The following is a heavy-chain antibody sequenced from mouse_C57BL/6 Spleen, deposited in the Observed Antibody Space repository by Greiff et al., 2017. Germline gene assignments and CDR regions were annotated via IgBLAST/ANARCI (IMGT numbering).Heavy chain of an antibody. CDR3: ATLITTVVDFDY. V-gene: IGHV5-6*01. CDR2: ISSGGSYT. J-gene: IGHJ2*01. CDR1: GFTFSSYG. D-gene: IGHD1-1*01. Sequence: EVKLVESGGDLVKPGGSLKLSCAASGFTFSSYGMSWVRQTPDKRLEWVATISSGGSYTYYPDSVKGRFTISRDNAKNTLYLQMSSLKSEDTAMYYCATLITTVVDFDYWGQGTTLTVSS.